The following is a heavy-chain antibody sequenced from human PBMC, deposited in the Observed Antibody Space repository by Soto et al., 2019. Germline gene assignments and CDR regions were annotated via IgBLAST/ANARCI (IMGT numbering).Heavy chain of an antibody. CDR1: GGSFSGYY. Sequence: SETLSLTCAVYGGSFSGYYWSWIRQPPGKGLEWIGEINHSGSTNYNPSLKSRVTISVDTSKNQFSLRLSSVTAADTAVYYCARVGKGYGSGYYYYYYGMDVWGQGTTVTVSS. D-gene: IGHD3-10*01. CDR3: ARVGKGYGSGYYYYYYGMDV. J-gene: IGHJ6*02. CDR2: INHSGST. V-gene: IGHV4-34*01.